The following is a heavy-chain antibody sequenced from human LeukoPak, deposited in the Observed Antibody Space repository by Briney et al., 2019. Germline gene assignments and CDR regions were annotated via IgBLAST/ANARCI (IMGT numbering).Heavy chain of an antibody. CDR3: ARETRGGDIDY. Sequence: SETLSLTCSVSGGSITGYYWNWIRQPPGKGLEWIGYIYYSGTTNYSPSLKSRVTMSVDTSKNQFSLRLSSVTPADTAAYYCARETRGGDIDYWGQGTLVAVSS. J-gene: IGHJ4*02. V-gene: IGHV4-59*01. CDR2: IYYSGTT. D-gene: IGHD2-21*01. CDR1: GGSITGYY.